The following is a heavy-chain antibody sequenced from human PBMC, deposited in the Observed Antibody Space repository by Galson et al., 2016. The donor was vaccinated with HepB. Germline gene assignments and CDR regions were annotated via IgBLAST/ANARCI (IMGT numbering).Heavy chain of an antibody. J-gene: IGHJ6*02. CDR1: GFTFSDCS. CDR3: ASDDFWSGSPPYYYYGMDV. V-gene: IGHV3-48*01. CDR2: ISDSSSTI. Sequence: SLRLSCAASGFTFSDCSMNWVRQAPGKGLEWVSYISDSSSTIYYADSVKGRFTISRDNGKNSLYLQMNSLRAEDTAVYYCASDDFWSGSPPYYYYGMDVWGQGTTVTVSS. D-gene: IGHD3-3*01.